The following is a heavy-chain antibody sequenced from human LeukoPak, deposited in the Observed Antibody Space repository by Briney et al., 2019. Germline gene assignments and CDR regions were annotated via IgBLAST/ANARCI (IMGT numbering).Heavy chain of an antibody. CDR1: GYSFANYG. CDR3: ARDLVRPSCATDRCYTLAF. CDR2: ISPYNGDG. Sequence: ASVKVSCKTFGYSFANYGISWVRQDPGQGLEWMAWISPYNGDGIAAQRFQGRLSMTTDPSTSTAYMELRSLRSDDTAVYYCARDLVRPSCATDRCYTLAFWGQGTQITVSS. V-gene: IGHV1-18*01. J-gene: IGHJ4*02. D-gene: IGHD2-15*01.